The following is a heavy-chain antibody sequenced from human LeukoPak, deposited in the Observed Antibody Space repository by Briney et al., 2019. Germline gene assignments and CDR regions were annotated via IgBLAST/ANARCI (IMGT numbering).Heavy chain of an antibody. CDR2: ITSTSTYI. CDR3: VRRGPNNSGLDY. CDR1: GFTFSSYT. V-gene: IGHV3-21*01. Sequence: GGSLRLSCTASGFTFSSYTFNWVRQAPGKGLEWVASITSTSTYIYYADSVQGRFAVSRDNAKNSMYLQMNTLRAEDTAVFYCVRRGPNNSGLDYWGQGTLVTVSS. D-gene: IGHD6-19*01. J-gene: IGHJ4*02.